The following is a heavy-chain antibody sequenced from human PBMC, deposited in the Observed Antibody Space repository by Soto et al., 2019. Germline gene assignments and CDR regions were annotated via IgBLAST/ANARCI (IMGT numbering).Heavy chain of an antibody. CDR3: AKRGVYKPDY. J-gene: IGHJ4*02. CDR1: GCTFSSYT. Sequence: GWLRRSCAASGCTFSSYTMNGVRQAPGKGLECVSSISGSGGNTYYADSVKGRFTISRDNSKKTLFLQMNSLRVDDTAVYYCAKRGVYKPDYWGQGTLVTVSS. CDR2: ISGSGGNT. D-gene: IGHD1-1*01. V-gene: IGHV3-23*01.